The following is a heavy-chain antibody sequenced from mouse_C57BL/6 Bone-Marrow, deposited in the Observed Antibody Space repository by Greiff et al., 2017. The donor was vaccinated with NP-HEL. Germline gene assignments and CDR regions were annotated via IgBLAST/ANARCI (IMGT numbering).Heavy chain of an antibody. CDR3: ARDGSWYFDV. Sequence: EVQRVESGGGLVQPGGSLKLSCAASGFTFSDYGMAWVRQAPRKGPEWVAFISNLAYSIYYADTVTGRFTISRENAKNTLYLEMSSLRSEDTAMYYCARDGSWYFDVWGTGTTVTVSS. CDR1: GFTFSDYG. CDR2: ISNLAYSI. D-gene: IGHD1-1*01. J-gene: IGHJ1*03. V-gene: IGHV5-15*01.